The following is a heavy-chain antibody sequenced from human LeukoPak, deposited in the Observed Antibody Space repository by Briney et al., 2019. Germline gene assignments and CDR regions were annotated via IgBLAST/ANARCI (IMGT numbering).Heavy chain of an antibody. CDR2: ISYDGSDK. V-gene: IGHV3-30*03. CDR3: ARGEHFDY. Sequence: GGSLRLSCAASGFTFSSYSMNWVRQAPGKGLEWVAVISYDGSDKYYAASVKGRFTISRDNSKSTLYLQMNSLRAEDTAVYYCARGEHFDYWGQGTLLTVSS. D-gene: IGHD1-1*01. CDR1: GFTFSSYS. J-gene: IGHJ4*02.